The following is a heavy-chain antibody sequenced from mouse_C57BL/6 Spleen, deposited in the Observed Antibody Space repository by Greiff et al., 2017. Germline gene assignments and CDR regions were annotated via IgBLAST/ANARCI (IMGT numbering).Heavy chain of an antibody. D-gene: IGHD4-1*01. V-gene: IGHV1-82*01. CDR3: AKTGRFAY. CDR2: IYPGDGDT. J-gene: IGHJ3*01. Sequence: QVHVKQSGPELVKPGASVKISCKASGYAFSSSWMNWVKQRPGKGLEWIGRIYPGDGDTNYNGKFKGKATLTADKSSSTAYMQLSSLTSEDSAVYFCAKTGRFAYWGQGTLVTVSA. CDR1: GYAFSSSW.